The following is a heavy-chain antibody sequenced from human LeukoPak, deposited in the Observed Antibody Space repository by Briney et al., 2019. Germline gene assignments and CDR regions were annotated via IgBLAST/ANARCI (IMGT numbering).Heavy chain of an antibody. J-gene: IGHJ5*02. V-gene: IGHV3-11*04. CDR3: ARDRVTMIRGVPNWFDP. Sequence: PGGSLRLSCAASGFTFSDHYMDWVRQAPGKGLEWVSYISSSGTTIYYADSVKGRFTISRDNAKNSLYLQMNSLRVEDTAVYYCARDRVTMIRGVPNWFDPWGQGTLVTVSS. D-gene: IGHD3-10*01. CDR2: ISSSGTTI. CDR1: GFTFSDHY.